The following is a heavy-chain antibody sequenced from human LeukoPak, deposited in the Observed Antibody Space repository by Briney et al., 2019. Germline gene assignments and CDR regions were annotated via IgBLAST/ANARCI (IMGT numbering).Heavy chain of an antibody. Sequence: ASQTLSLTCTVSGGSISSGGYYWSWIRQPPGKGLEWIGYIYHSGSTYYNPSLKRRVTISVDRSKNQFSLKLSSVTAADTAVYYCARDLGPTSGDPGYWGQGTLVTVSS. CDR2: IYHSGST. J-gene: IGHJ4*02. CDR1: GGSISSGGYY. D-gene: IGHD1-26*01. CDR3: ARDLGPTSGDPGY. V-gene: IGHV4-30-2*01.